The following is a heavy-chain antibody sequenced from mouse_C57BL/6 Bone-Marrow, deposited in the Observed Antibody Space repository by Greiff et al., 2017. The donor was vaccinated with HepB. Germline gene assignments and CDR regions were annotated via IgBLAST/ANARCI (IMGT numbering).Heavy chain of an antibody. D-gene: IGHD2-3*01. V-gene: IGHV5-4*01. Sequence: EVKLMESGGGLVKPGGSLKLSCAASGFTFSSYAMSWVRQTPEKRLEWVATISDGGSYTYYPDNVKGRFTISRDNAKNNLYLQMSPLKSEDTALYYCARDPLYVDYWGQGTTLTVSS. J-gene: IGHJ2*01. CDR3: ARDPLYVDY. CDR1: GFTFSSYA. CDR2: ISDGGSYT.